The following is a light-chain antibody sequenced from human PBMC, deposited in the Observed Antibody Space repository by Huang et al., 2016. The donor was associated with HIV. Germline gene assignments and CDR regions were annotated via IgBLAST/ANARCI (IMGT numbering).Light chain of an antibody. CDR3: QQYSNWPRT. Sequence: EIVMTQSPATLSVSPGDRVTLSCRASQSVCNTLAWYQQRPGQAPRLLIYGASARAAGVPVRFSGSVSGTDFTLTITGLQLEDLGVYFCQQYSNWPRTFGQGTKV. CDR1: QSVCNT. V-gene: IGKV3-15*01. J-gene: IGKJ1*01. CDR2: GAS.